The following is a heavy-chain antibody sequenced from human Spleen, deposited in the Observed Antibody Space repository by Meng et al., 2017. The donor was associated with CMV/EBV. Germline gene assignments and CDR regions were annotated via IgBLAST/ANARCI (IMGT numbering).Heavy chain of an antibody. CDR3: TKLFDY. Sequence: GESLKISCAASGFTFGDYAMSWVRQAPGKGLEWVSTISFSGGGTFYADSVKGRFAISRDNSKNTLTLQMNSLRAEDTAVYFCTKLFDYWGQGVLVTVSS. CDR1: GFTFGDYA. CDR2: ISFSGGGT. J-gene: IGHJ4*02. V-gene: IGHV3-23*01.